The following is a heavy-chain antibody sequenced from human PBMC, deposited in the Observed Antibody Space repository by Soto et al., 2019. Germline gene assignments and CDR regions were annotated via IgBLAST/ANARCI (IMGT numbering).Heavy chain of an antibody. V-gene: IGHV1-8*01. CDR2: MNPNSGNA. CDR3: ARHGQVTGIYYYGAFDI. J-gene: IGHJ3*02. D-gene: IGHD3-22*01. CDR1: GYTFTSHD. Sequence: ASVKVSCKASGYTFTSHDINWVRQATGQGLEWMGWMNPNSGNAGYAQKFQGRVTMTRNTSISTAYMELSSLRSEDTAVYYCARHGQVTGIYYYGAFDIWGQGTMVTVSS.